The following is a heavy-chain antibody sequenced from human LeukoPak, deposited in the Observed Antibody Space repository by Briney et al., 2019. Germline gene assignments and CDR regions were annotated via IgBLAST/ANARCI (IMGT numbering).Heavy chain of an antibody. Sequence: SETLSLTCTVSGGSISSGDYYWSWIRQPPGKGLEWIGYIYYSGSTYYSPSLKSRVTISVDTSKNQFSLKLSSVTAADTAVYYCARGSVRLVHDYWGQGTLVTVSS. D-gene: IGHD6-19*01. CDR1: GGSISSGDYY. V-gene: IGHV4-30-4*01. J-gene: IGHJ4*02. CDR3: ARGSVRLVHDY. CDR2: IYYSGST.